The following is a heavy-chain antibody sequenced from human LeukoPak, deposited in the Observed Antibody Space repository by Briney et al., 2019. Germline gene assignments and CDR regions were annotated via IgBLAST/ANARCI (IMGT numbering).Heavy chain of an antibody. J-gene: IGHJ5*02. CDR3: ASYRTTVINWSDP. CDR2: IYYSGST. CDR1: GGSISSSSYY. D-gene: IGHD4-17*01. V-gene: IGHV4-39*07. Sequence: PSETLSLTCTVSGGSISSSSYYWGWIRQPPGKGLEWIGSIYYSGSTYYNPSLKSRVTISVDTSKNQFSLKLSSVTAADTAVYYCASYRTTVINWSDPWGQGTLVTVSS.